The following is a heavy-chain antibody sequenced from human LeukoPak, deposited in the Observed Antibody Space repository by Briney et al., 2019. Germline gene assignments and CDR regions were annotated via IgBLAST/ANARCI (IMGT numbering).Heavy chain of an antibody. Sequence: ASVKVSCKASGYTFTSYYMHWVRQAPGQGLEWMGIINPSGGSTSYAQKFQGRATMTRDTSTSTVYMELSSLRSEDTAVYYCAREYSGSFRSAEELGYWGQGTLVTVSS. V-gene: IGHV1-46*01. CDR3: AREYSGSFRSAEELGY. CDR1: GYTFTSYY. CDR2: INPSGGST. J-gene: IGHJ4*02. D-gene: IGHD1-26*01.